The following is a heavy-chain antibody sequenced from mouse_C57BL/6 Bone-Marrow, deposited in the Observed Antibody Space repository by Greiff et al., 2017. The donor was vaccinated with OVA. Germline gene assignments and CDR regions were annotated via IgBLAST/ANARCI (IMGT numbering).Heavy chain of an antibody. D-gene: IGHD1-1*01. CDR2: IDPANGNT. CDR1: GFNIKNTY. J-gene: IGHJ2*01. V-gene: IGHV14-3*01. Sequence: VQLQQSVAELVRPGASVKLSCTASGFNIKNTYMHWVKQRPEQGLEWIGRIDPANGNTKYAPKFQGRATITADTSSNTAYLQHSSLTSEDTAIYYCASIKTVVAKRYYFDYWGKGTTLTVSS. CDR3: ASIKTVVAKRYYFDY.